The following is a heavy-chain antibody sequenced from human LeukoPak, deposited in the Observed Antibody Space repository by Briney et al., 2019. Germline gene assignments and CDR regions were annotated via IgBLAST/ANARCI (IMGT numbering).Heavy chain of an antibody. CDR3: ARVSIAVAGWFDP. CDR1: GGSFSGYY. Sequence: SETLSLTCAVYGGSFSGYYWSWIRQPPGKGLEWIGEINHSGSTNYNPSLKNRVTISVDTSKNQFSLKLSSVTAADTAVYYCARVSIAVAGWFDPWGQGTLVTVSS. V-gene: IGHV4-34*01. D-gene: IGHD6-19*01. CDR2: INHSGST. J-gene: IGHJ5*02.